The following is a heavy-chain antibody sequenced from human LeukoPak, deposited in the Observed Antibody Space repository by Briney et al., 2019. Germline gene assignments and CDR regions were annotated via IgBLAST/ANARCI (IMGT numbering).Heavy chain of an antibody. CDR3: ARDETEYTSSWAYFDD. J-gene: IGHJ4*02. CDR2: INPNSGGT. V-gene: IGHV1-2*02. Sequence: ASVKVSCKASGYTFTDYYLHWVRQAPGQGLEWMGWINPNSGGTNYAQTFQGRVTMTRDTSITTAYMELSGLRSDDTALYYCARDETEYTSSWAYFDDWGQGTLVTVSS. CDR1: GYTFTDYY. D-gene: IGHD6-13*01.